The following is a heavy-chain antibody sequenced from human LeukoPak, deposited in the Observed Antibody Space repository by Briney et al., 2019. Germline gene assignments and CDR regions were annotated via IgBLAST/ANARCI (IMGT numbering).Heavy chain of an antibody. CDR2: ISAYNGNT. D-gene: IGHD3-10*01. Sequence: ASVKVSCKASGYTFTSYGISWVRQAPGQGLEWMGCISAYNGNTNYAQKLQGRVTMTTDTSTSTAYMELRSLRSDDTAVYYCARDYGSYYYGSGSYYVWGKGTTVTVSS. CDR1: GYTFTSYG. CDR3: ARDYGSYYYGSGSYYV. V-gene: IGHV1-18*01. J-gene: IGHJ6*04.